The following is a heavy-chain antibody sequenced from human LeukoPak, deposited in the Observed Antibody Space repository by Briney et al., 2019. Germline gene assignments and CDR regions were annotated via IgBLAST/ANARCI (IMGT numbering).Heavy chain of an antibody. D-gene: IGHD1-26*01. CDR2: INPNSGGT. J-gene: IGHJ6*02. V-gene: IGHV1-2*06. CDR3: ARNVGAVYYYYYYGMDV. CDR1: GYTFTGYY. Sequence: ASVKVSCKASGYTFTGYYMHWVRQAPGQGLEWMGRINPNSGGTNYAQKFQGRVTMTRNTSISTAYMELSSLRSEDTAVYYCARNVGAVYYYYYYGMDVWGQGTTVTVSS.